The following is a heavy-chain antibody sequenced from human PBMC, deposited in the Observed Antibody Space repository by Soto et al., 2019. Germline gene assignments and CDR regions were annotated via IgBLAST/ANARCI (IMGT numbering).Heavy chain of an antibody. Sequence: QLQLQESGPGLVKPSETLSLTCTVSGGSISSSSYYWGWIRQPPGKGLEWIGSIYYSGSTYYNPSLKSRVTISVDTSKNQFSLKLSSVTAADTAVYYCVGLRWELLTGYYYYYGMDVWGQGTTVTVSS. V-gene: IGHV4-39*01. CDR3: VGLRWELLTGYYYYYGMDV. CDR1: GGSISSSSYY. D-gene: IGHD1-26*01. J-gene: IGHJ6*02. CDR2: IYYSGST.